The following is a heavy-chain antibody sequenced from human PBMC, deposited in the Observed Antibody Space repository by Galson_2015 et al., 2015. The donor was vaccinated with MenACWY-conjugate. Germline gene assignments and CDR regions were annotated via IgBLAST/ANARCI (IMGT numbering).Heavy chain of an antibody. CDR1: GGSINSTVYY. CDR3: ARIPTWGSSFGYFDY. Sequence: ETLSLTCTVSGGSINSTVYYWGWIRQPPGKGLEWIGSIYYRGSTYYNPSLKSRFTMSVDTSKNQFSLKLSSVTAADTAVYYCARIPTWGSSFGYFDYWGQGILVAVSS. CDR2: IYYRGST. V-gene: IGHV4-39*07. J-gene: IGHJ4*02. D-gene: IGHD7-27*01.